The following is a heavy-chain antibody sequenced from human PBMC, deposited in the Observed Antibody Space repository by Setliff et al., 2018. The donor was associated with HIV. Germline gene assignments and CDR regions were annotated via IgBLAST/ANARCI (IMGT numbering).Heavy chain of an antibody. CDR1: GDSLNKFY. CDR2: IDTSGSI. Sequence: SSETLSLTCTVSGDSLNKFYWNWIRQPAGKGLEWIGHIDTSGSIEYSPSLRSRVTMSVEMSKNQISLRLSSVTAADTAVYYCAGSHSAFITTDGMVGLFFKSWGQGTQVTVSS. CDR3: AGSHSAFITTDGMVGLFFKS. D-gene: IGHD3-10*01. V-gene: IGHV4-4*07. J-gene: IGHJ4*02.